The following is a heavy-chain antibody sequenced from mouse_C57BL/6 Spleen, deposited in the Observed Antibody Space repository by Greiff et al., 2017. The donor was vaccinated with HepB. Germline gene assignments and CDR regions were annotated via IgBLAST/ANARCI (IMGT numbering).Heavy chain of an antibody. D-gene: IGHD2-5*01. V-gene: IGHV1-64*01. CDR2: IHPNSGST. J-gene: IGHJ3*01. Sequence: VQLQQPGAELVKPGASVKLSCKASGYTFTSYWMHWVKQRPGQGLEWIGMIHPNSGSTNYNEKFKSKATLTVDKSSSTAYMQLSSLTSEDSAVYYCARFYYSNTWFAYWGQGTLVTVSA. CDR3: ARFYYSNTWFAY. CDR1: GYTFTSYW.